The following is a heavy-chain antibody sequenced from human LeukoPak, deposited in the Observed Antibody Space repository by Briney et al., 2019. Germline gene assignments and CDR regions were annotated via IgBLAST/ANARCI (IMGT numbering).Heavy chain of an antibody. J-gene: IGHJ4*02. CDR2: LYYSGYT. CDR3: ARHPRVWGSFRD. CDR1: HYSISSSTYY. Sequence: SETLSLTCTVSHYSISSSTYYWVWIRQPPGQGLEWIGSLYYSGYTYYNPSLNSRVTISVDMSKNQFSLKVTSVTAADTAVYYCARHPRVWGSFRDWGQGTLVSVSS. D-gene: IGHD3-16*02. V-gene: IGHV4-39*01.